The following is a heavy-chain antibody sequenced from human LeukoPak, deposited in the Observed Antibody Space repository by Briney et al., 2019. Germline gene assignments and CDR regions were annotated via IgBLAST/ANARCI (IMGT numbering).Heavy chain of an antibody. CDR2: IYHSGST. Sequence: SETLSLTCAVSGGSISSGGYSWSWIRQPPGKGLEWIGYIYHSGSTYYNPSLKSRVTISVDRSKNQFSLKLSSVTAADTAVYYCAREYCSGGSCYWFDPWDQGTLVTVSS. CDR3: AREYCSGGSCYWFDP. V-gene: IGHV4-30-2*01. D-gene: IGHD2-15*01. CDR1: GGSISSGGYS. J-gene: IGHJ5*02.